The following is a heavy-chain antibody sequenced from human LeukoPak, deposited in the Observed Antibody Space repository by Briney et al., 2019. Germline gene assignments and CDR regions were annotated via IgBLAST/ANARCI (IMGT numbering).Heavy chain of an antibody. CDR1: GYSISSGYY. CDR2: IYHSGST. V-gene: IGHV4-38-2*02. CDR3: ASLGYCSSTSCPIDAFDI. D-gene: IGHD2-2*01. J-gene: IGHJ3*02. Sequence: SETLSLTCTVSGYSISSGYYWGWIRQPPGKGLEWIGSIYHSGSTYYNPSLKSRVTISVDTSKNQFSLKLSSVTAADTAVYYCASLGYCSSTSCPIDAFDIWGQGAMVTVSS.